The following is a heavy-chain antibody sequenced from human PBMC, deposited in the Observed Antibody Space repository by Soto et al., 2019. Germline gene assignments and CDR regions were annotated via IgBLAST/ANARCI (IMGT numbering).Heavy chain of an antibody. V-gene: IGHV4-4*09. Sequence: SETLSVTWGVDGGSFSGYYWSWIRRPPGRGLEWIGYFYRSGSTQYNPSLKSRLTISVDTSKNQFSLKLSSVTAADTAVYYCARTLDYGHMDVLGKGTTVTVSS. CDR1: GGSFSGYY. CDR3: ARTLDYGHMDV. CDR2: FYRSGST. D-gene: IGHD3-16*01. J-gene: IGHJ6*03.